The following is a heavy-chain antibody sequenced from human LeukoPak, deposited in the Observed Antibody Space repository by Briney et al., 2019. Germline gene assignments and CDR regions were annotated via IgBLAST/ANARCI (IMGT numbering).Heavy chain of an antibody. D-gene: IGHD3-16*02. Sequence: PSETLSLTCAVSGGSISSGGYSWSWIRQPPGKGLEWIGSIYYSGSTYYNPSLKSRVTISVDTSKNQFSLKLSSVTAADTAVYYCARSPHYDYVWGSYRYQYFDYWGQGTLVTVSS. V-gene: IGHV4-30-2*03. CDR2: IYYSGST. J-gene: IGHJ4*02. CDR1: GGSISSGGYS. CDR3: ARSPHYDYVWGSYRYQYFDY.